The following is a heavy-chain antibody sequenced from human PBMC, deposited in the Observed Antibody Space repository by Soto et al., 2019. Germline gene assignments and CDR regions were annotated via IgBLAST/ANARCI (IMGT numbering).Heavy chain of an antibody. CDR3: ARGVAGVDY. CDR2: ISYDGSNK. Sequence: QVQLVESGGGVVQPGRSLRLSCAASGLTFSSYAMHWVRQAPGKGLEWVAVISYDGSNKYYADSVKGRFTISRDNSKNTLYLQMNSLRAEDTAVYYCARGVAGVDYWGQGTLVTVSS. V-gene: IGHV3-30-3*01. J-gene: IGHJ4*02. D-gene: IGHD6-19*01. CDR1: GLTFSSYA.